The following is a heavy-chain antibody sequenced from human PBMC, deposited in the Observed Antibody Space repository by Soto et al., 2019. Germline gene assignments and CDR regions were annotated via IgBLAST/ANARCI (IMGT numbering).Heavy chain of an antibody. Sequence: PSETLSLTCTVSGGSISSSSYYWGWIRQPPGKGLEWIGSIYYSGSTYYNPSLKSRVTISVDTSKNQFSLKLSSVTAADTAVYYCARRGAGIYYYCGMDVWGQGTTVTVSS. J-gene: IGHJ6*02. D-gene: IGHD6-19*01. CDR3: ARRGAGIYYYCGMDV. CDR2: IYYSGST. CDR1: GGSISSSSYY. V-gene: IGHV4-39*01.